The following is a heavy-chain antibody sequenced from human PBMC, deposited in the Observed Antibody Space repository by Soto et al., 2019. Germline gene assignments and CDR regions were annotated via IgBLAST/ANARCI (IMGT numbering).Heavy chain of an antibody. CDR3: AKDRHCYGPAGYGMDV. CDR2: ISGSGGST. V-gene: IGHV3-23*01. Sequence: PGGSLRLSCAASGFTFSNYAMSWVRQAPGKGLEWVSVISGSGGSTYYADSVKGRLTISRDNSKNTLYLQMNSLRAEDTAVYYCAKDRHCYGPAGYGMDVWGQGTAVTVSS. J-gene: IGHJ6*02. D-gene: IGHD2-2*01. CDR1: GFTFSNYA.